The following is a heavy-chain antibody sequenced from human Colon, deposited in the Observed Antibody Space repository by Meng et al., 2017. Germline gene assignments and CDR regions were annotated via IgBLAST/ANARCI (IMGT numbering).Heavy chain of an antibody. V-gene: IGHV6-1*01. CDR1: GDSVSTNSAA. CDR2: TYYTSKCSS. D-gene: IGHD2/OR15-2a*01. Sequence: SQTPSLTCAIPGDSVSTNSAAWNWLRQSPSRGLEWLVRTYYTSKCSSDYAVSVKSRMAMQPDTSKNQFSLQVDSVTPEDTAVYYCASGFFSKRFDSWGQGALVTVSS. CDR3: ASGFFSKRFDS. J-gene: IGHJ4*02.